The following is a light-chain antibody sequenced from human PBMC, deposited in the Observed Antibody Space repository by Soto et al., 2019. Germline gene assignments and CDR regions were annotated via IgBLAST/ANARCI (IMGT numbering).Light chain of an antibody. CDR2: ENN. V-gene: IGLV1-51*02. CDR3: GTWDSGLSAVV. J-gene: IGLJ2*01. CDR1: SSNIGNNY. Sequence: QAVVTQPPSVSAAPGQTVTISCSGSSSNIGNNYVSWYQQLPGTAPKLLIYENNKRPSGIPDRVSGSKSVTSATLGITGLQTGDEADYYCGTWDSGLSAVVFGGGTKLTVL.